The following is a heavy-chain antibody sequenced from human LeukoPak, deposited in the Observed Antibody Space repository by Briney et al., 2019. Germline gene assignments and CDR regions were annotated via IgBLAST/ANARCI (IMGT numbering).Heavy chain of an antibody. CDR2: ISYDGSNE. V-gene: IGHV3-30*03. CDR3: ARKFLTGRLIDY. CDR1: GFSFSTYS. Sequence: PGGSLRLSCAASGFSFSTYSMSWVRQAPGKGLEWVAVISYDGSNEYYADSVKGRFTISRDTSKNTLYLQMNSLRAEDTALYYCARKFLTGRLIDYWGQGTLVTVSS. D-gene: IGHD7-27*01. J-gene: IGHJ4*02.